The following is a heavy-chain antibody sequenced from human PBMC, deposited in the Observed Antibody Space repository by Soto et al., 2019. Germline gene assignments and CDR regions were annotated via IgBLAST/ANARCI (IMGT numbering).Heavy chain of an antibody. Sequence: ASVKVSCKVSGYTLTELSMHWVRQAPGKGLEWMGGSDPEDGETIYAQKFQGRVTMTEDTSTDTAYMELSSLRSEDTAVYYCATDHGGYCSGGGCYGTPLPFDYWGQGTLVTVSS. J-gene: IGHJ4*02. D-gene: IGHD2-15*01. V-gene: IGHV1-24*01. CDR1: GYTLTELS. CDR3: ATDHGGYCSGGGCYGTPLPFDY. CDR2: SDPEDGET.